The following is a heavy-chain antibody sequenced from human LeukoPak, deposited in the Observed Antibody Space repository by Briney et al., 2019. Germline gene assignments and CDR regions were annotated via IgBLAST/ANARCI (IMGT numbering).Heavy chain of an antibody. CDR1: GFTFSSYW. V-gene: IGHV3-74*01. Sequence: GGSLRLSCAASGFTFSSYWMHWVRQAPGKGLVWVSRINSDGSSTSYADSVKGRFTISRDNAKNTLYLQMNSLRAEDTAVYYCARDRSIVAGTCWCDPWGQGTLVTVSS. CDR2: INSDGSST. CDR3: ARDRSIVAGTCWCDP. D-gene: IGHD6-19*01. J-gene: IGHJ5*02.